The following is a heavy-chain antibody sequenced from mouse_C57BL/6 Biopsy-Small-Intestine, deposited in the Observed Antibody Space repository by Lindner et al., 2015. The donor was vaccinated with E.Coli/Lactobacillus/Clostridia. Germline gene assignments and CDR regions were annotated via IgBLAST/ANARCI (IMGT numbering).Heavy chain of an antibody. CDR3: ASRADTATAGPFDY. CDR2: IIPIFGTA. CDR1: GGTFSSYT. D-gene: IGHD1-2*01. Sequence: SVKVSCKASGGTFSSYTISWVRQAPGQGLEWMGGIIPIFGTANFAQKFQGRFTITADDSTSTAYMELSSLRSEDTAVYYCASRADTATAGPFDYWGQGTLVTVSS. V-gene: IGHV1-81*01. J-gene: IGHJ4*01.